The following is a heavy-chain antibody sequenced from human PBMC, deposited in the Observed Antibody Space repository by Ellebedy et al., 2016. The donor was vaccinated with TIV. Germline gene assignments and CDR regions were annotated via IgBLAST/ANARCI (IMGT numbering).Heavy chain of an antibody. Sequence: AASVKVSCKAYDNSFTRFGFTWVRQAPGQGLEWMGWISAYNGNTKYAQMFQGRVTITRDTSASTAYMELSSLRSEDTAVYYCATGSGLWGQGTLVTVSS. D-gene: IGHD7-27*01. CDR2: ISAYNGNT. CDR3: ATGSGL. CDR1: DNSFTRFG. J-gene: IGHJ4*02. V-gene: IGHV1-18*04.